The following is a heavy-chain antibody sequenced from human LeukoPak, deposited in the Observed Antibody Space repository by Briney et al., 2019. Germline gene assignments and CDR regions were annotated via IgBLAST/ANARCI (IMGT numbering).Heavy chain of an antibody. Sequence: GGSLRLSCAASGFPFSGYGMHWVRQAPGKGLEWVAVAYGDGSSQYYADSVKGRFSISKDISKNTLSLQMNSLRAEDTAVYSCATGGDFYYSHWGQGTLVTVSS. CDR1: GFPFSGYG. J-gene: IGHJ1*01. CDR3: ATGGDFYYSH. D-gene: IGHD2-21*01. V-gene: IGHV3-33*01. CDR2: AYGDGSSQ.